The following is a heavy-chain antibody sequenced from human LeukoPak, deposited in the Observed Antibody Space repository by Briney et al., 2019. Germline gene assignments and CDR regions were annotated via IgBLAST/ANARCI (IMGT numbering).Heavy chain of an antibody. J-gene: IGHJ4*02. D-gene: IGHD3-22*01. V-gene: IGHV3-23*01. CDR3: AKDPSPDYYDSSGPFDY. Sequence: GGSLRLSCAASGFTFSSYAMSWVRQAPGKGLEWVSAISGSVGSTYYADSVKGRFTISRDNSKNTLYLQMNSLRAEDTAVYYCAKDPSPDYYDSSGPFDYWGQGTLVTVSS. CDR2: ISGSVGST. CDR1: GFTFSSYA.